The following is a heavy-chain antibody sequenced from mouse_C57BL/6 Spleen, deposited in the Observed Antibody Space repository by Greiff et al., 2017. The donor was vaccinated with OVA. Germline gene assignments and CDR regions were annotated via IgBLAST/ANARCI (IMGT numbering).Heavy chain of an antibody. CDR1: GYAFSSSW. V-gene: IGHV1-82*01. CDR2: IYPGDGDT. CDR3: ASLDGYYVTWFAY. J-gene: IGHJ3*01. Sequence: VQVVESGPELVKPGASVKISCKASGYAFSSSWMNWVKQRPGKGLEWLGRIYPGDGDTNYNGKFKGKATLTADKSSSTAYMQLSSLTSEDSAVYFCASLDGYYVTWFAYWGQGTLVTVSA. D-gene: IGHD2-3*01.